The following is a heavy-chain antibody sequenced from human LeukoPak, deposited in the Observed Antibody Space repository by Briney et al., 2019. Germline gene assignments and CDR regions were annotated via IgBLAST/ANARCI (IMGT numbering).Heavy chain of an antibody. Sequence: PGGSLRLSCAASGFTFSDYYMSWIRQAPGKGLEWVSYISSSGSTIYYADSVKGRFTISRDNSKNTLYLQMNSLRAEDTAVYYCAKDRWRSTSCYDYWGQGTLVTVSS. D-gene: IGHD2-2*01. J-gene: IGHJ4*02. V-gene: IGHV3-11*01. CDR3: AKDRWRSTSCYDY. CDR2: ISSSGSTI. CDR1: GFTFSDYY.